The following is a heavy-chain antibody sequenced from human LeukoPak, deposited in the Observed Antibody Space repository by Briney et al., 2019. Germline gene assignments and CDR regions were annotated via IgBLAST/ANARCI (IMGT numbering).Heavy chain of an antibody. CDR2: ISGTGGST. CDR1: GFTFSDYA. Sequence: GGSLRLSCAASGFTFSDYAMSWVRQAPGKGLEWVSAISGTGGSTWYADSVKGRFTISRDNSKNTLYLQMNNLRTEDTAVYYCVSFYETNWGRGTLVTVSS. CDR3: VSFYETN. J-gene: IGHJ4*02. V-gene: IGHV3-23*01. D-gene: IGHD2-2*01.